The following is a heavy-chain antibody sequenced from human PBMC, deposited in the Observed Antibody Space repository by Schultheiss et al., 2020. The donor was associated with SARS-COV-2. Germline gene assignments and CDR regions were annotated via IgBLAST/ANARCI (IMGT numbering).Heavy chain of an antibody. CDR3: ARDLFYDSSGYYGY. J-gene: IGHJ4*02. CDR2: IKQDGSEK. Sequence: GGSLRLSCAASGFTFSSYWMSWVRQAPGKGLEWVANIKQDGSEKYYADSVKGRFTISRDNSKNTLYLQMNSLRAEDTAVYYCARDLFYDSSGYYGYWGQGTLVTVSS. V-gene: IGHV3-7*01. CDR1: GFTFSSYW. D-gene: IGHD3-22*01.